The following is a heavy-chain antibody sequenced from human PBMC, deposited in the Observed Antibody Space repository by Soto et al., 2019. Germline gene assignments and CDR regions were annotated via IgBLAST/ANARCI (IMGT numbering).Heavy chain of an antibody. CDR2: IYSGGST. CDR3: ARDSNILTGHMDV. V-gene: IGHV3-66*01. J-gene: IGHJ6*03. Sequence: GGSLRLSCAASGFTVSSNYMSWVRQAPGKGLEWVSVIYSGGSTYYADSVKDRFTISRDNSKNTLYLQMNSLRAEDTAVYYCARDSNILTGHMDVWGKGTTVTVSS. CDR1: GFTVSSNY. D-gene: IGHD3-9*01.